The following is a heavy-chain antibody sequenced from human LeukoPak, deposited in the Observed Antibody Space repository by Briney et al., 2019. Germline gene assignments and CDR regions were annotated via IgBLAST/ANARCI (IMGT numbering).Heavy chain of an antibody. Sequence: SETLSLTCTVSGYSISSGYYWGWIRQPPGKGLEWIGRIYTSGSTNYNPSLKSRVTMSVDTSKNQFSLKLSSVTAADTAVYYCARAVRWELRYYYFDYWGQGTLVTVSS. CDR1: GYSISSGYY. J-gene: IGHJ4*02. CDR2: IYTSGST. V-gene: IGHV4-38-2*02. CDR3: ARAVRWELRYYYFDY. D-gene: IGHD1-26*01.